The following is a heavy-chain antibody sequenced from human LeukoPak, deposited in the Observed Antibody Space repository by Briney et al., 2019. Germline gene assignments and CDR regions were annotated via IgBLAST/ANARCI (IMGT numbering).Heavy chain of an antibody. CDR3: ARSPTYYDFWSGYYHPFDY. J-gene: IGHJ4*02. D-gene: IGHD3-3*01. Sequence: PGGSLRLSCAASEFIFSDYGMHWVRQAPGKGLEWVAVISYDGSNKYYADSVKGRFTISRDNSKNTLYLQMNSLRAEDTAVYYCARSPTYYDFWSGYYHPFDYWGQGTLVAVSS. CDR1: EFIFSDYG. V-gene: IGHV3-30*03. CDR2: ISYDGSNK.